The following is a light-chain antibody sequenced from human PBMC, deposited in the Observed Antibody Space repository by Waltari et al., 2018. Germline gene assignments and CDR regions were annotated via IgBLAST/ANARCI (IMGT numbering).Light chain of an antibody. CDR3: SAYTRGGTYV. V-gene: IGLV2-14*03. J-gene: IGLJ1*01. CDR2: DVT. Sequence: QSALTQAASVSGSPGQSLTISFTGTVMDVGGVKFVSWYQQHPGKAPKVLIYDVTNRPSGVSNRFSGSTAGNPASLTISGLQAEDEADYYCSAYTRGGTYVFGTGTKVTVL. CDR1: VMDVGGVKF.